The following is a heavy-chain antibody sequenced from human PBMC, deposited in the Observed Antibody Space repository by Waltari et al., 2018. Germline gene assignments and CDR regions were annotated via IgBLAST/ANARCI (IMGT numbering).Heavy chain of an antibody. D-gene: IGHD4-17*01. CDR3: VTGLTTVTAKDYFDH. CDR2: IKQDGSEK. Sequence: EVQLVESGGGSVQPGGSLRLSCAASGMTLSSYWMNWVRQDPGKGLEWVANIKQDGSEKNYVDSVEGRFSISRDNAQNSLYLQMNSLRAEDTAIYYCVTGLTTVTAKDYFDHWGQGALVTVSS. J-gene: IGHJ4*02. CDR1: GMTLSSYW. V-gene: IGHV3-7*01.